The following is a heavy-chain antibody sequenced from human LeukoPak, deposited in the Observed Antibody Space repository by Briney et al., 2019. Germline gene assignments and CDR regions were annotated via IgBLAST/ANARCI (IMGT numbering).Heavy chain of an antibody. D-gene: IGHD1-26*01. Sequence: PGGSLRLSCAASGITFSSYAMNWVRQAPGKGLEWVSGISGSGGSTYYADSVKGRFTISRDNSKNTLYLQMNSLRAEDTAVYYCAKDISAARVGATPTYYFDYWGQGTLVTVSS. CDR3: AKDISAARVGATPTYYFDY. CDR2: ISGSGGST. V-gene: IGHV3-23*01. J-gene: IGHJ4*02. CDR1: GITFSSYA.